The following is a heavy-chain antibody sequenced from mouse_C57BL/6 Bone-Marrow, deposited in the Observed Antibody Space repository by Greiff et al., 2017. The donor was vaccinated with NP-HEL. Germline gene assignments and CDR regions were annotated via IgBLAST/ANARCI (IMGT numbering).Heavy chain of an antibody. D-gene: IGHD5-1-1*01. CDR1: GYSFTGYY. J-gene: IGHJ1*03. Sequence: EVKLMESGPELVKPGASVKISCKASGYSFTGYYMHWVKQSHGNILDWIGYIYPYNGVSSYNQKFKGKATLTVDKSSSTAYMELRSLTSEDSAVYYCAREGLTYPGYWYFDVWGTGTTVTVSS. CDR3: AREGLTYPGYWYFDV. V-gene: IGHV1-31*01. CDR2: IYPYNGVS.